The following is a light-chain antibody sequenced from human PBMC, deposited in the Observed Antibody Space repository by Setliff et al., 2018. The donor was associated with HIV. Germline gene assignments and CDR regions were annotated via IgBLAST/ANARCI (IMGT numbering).Light chain of an antibody. V-gene: IGLV2-14*03. CDR1: SSDVGYYNY. CDR2: DVS. J-gene: IGLJ1*01. Sequence: QSVLTQPASVSGSPGQSITISCTGTSSDVGYYNYVAWFQQHPGKAPKLMIYDVSKWPSGASNRFSGSKSGNTASPTISGLQAEDEADYYCSSFTTSSTFVFGTGTKVTVL. CDR3: SSFTTSSTFV.